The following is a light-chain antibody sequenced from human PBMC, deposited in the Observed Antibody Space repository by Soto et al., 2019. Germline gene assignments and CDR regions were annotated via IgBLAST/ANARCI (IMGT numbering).Light chain of an antibody. J-gene: IGKJ1*01. CDR1: QDIRSR. Sequence: DIQMTQSPSSVSASVGDRVTITCRASQDIRSRLAWYQQKPGKAPNLLIFAASSLQSGVPSRFSGSGSGTDFTLSINCLQPEDFATYYCQQANSFPRTFGQGTKVEIK. CDR2: AAS. CDR3: QQANSFPRT. V-gene: IGKV1-12*01.